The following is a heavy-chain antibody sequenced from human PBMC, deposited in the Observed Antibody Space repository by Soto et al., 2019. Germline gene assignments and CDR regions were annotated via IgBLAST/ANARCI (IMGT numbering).Heavy chain of an antibody. Sequence: SETLSLTCAVYGGSFSGYYWSRIRQSPGKGLEWIGEINHGGSSNYNPSLKSRVTISVDTSKNQFSLKLSSVTAADTAVYFCARGITTKVVQRDAPDKYYFDSWGQGTLVTVSS. V-gene: IGHV4-34*01. J-gene: IGHJ4*02. D-gene: IGHD3-22*01. CDR3: ARGITTKVVQRDAPDKYYFDS. CDR1: GGSFSGYY. CDR2: INHGGSS.